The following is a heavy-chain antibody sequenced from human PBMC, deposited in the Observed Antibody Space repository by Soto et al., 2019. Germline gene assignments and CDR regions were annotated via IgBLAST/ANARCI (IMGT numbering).Heavy chain of an antibody. V-gene: IGHV3-30*18. J-gene: IGHJ6*02. D-gene: IGHD2-15*01. CDR3: ANILATQGGDYYYYGMDV. CDR2: ISYDGSNK. CDR1: GFTFSKFC. Sequence: GALRLPRGASGFTFSKFCKDWGRQASGKGPEWVAVISYDGSNKYYADSVKCRFTISRDNSKNTLYLQMNSLRAEDTAVYYCANILATQGGDYYYYGMDVWGQGTTVTVSS.